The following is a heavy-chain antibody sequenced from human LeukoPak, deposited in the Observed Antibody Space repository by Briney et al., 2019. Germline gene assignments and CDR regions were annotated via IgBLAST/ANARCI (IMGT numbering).Heavy chain of an antibody. Sequence: GESLKVSCKGSGYSFTSYWIGWVRQMPGKGLEWMGIIYPGDSDTRYSPSFQGQVTISADKSISTAYLQWSSLKASDTAMYYCARHPIGYCSGGSCGSYWYFDLWGRGTLVTVFS. D-gene: IGHD2-15*01. CDR3: ARHPIGYCSGGSCGSYWYFDL. V-gene: IGHV5-51*01. J-gene: IGHJ2*01. CDR2: IYPGDSDT. CDR1: GYSFTSYW.